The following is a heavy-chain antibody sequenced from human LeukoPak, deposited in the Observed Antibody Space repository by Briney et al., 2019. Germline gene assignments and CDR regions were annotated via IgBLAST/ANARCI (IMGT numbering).Heavy chain of an antibody. CDR3: ARRYYYDSSGYTVFDY. V-gene: IGHV4-61*08. D-gene: IGHD3-22*01. CDR2: TYYSGST. Sequence: SETLSLTCTVSGGSISSGGYYWSWIRQPPGKGLEWIGYTYYSGSTSYNPSLKSRVTISVDTSKNQFSLKLSSVTAADTAVYYCARRYYYDSSGYTVFDYWGQGTLVTVSS. CDR1: GGSISSGGYY. J-gene: IGHJ4*02.